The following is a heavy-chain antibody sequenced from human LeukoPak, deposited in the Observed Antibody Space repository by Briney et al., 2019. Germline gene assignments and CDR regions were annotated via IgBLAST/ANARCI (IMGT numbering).Heavy chain of an antibody. CDR2: AFKTGKT. CDR1: GGSISSSNYY. V-gene: IGHV4-39*01. J-gene: IGHJ5*02. CDR3: ARIQGEIVVVSAAIGP. D-gene: IGHD2-2*02. Sequence: SETLSLTCTVSGGSISSSNYYWGWIRQSPEKGLEWIGSAFKTGKTYYNPSLRSRVTMSVDTSKNQFSLRLTSVTAADTAVYYCARIQGEIVVVSAAIGPWGQGTLVSVSS.